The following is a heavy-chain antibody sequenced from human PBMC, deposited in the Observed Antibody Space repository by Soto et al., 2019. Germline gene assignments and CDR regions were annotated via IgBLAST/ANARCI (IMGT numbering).Heavy chain of an antibody. D-gene: IGHD1-26*01. CDR3: AHRHPAGDHQSNWFET. V-gene: IGHV2-5*02. CDR2: IYWDDDK. Sequence: SVPTLLNPTRTLTVTVTFACVALISSGVGVGCIRQPPGKALEWLALIYWDDDKRYSPSLKSRLTITKDTSKNQVVLTMTNLDPVEKATHYCAHRHPAGDHQSNWFETWGQGTLVKVYS. J-gene: IGHJ5*02. CDR1: CVALISSGVG.